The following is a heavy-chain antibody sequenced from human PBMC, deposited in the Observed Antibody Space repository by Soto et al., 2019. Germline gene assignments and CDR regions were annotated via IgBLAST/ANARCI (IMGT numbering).Heavy chain of an antibody. Sequence: ESGGGLVQPGGSLRLSCAASGFTFSTYAMSWVRQAPGKGLEWVSGMSGSRGSTYYADSVKGRFTISRDNSKNTLYLQMNSLRAEDTAVYYCMNLYSYGSGSYYKWGQGTLVTVSS. J-gene: IGHJ4*02. D-gene: IGHD3-10*01. CDR1: GFTFSTYA. V-gene: IGHV3-23*01. CDR3: MNLYSYGSGSYYK. CDR2: MSGSRGST.